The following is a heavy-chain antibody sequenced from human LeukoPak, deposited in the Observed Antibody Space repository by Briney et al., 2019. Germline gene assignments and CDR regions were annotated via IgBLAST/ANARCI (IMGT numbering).Heavy chain of an antibody. CDR3: AKDNRNYYIDY. D-gene: IGHD3-10*01. Sequence: GGSLRPSCAASGFTFSSYGMHWVRQAPGKGLEWVAFIGYDGSKMYYVDSVKGRFTISRDNSENTLYLQMNGLRTEDTALHYCAKDNRNYYIDYWGQGTLVTVSS. J-gene: IGHJ4*02. CDR1: GFTFSSYG. CDR2: IGYDGSKM. V-gene: IGHV3-30*02.